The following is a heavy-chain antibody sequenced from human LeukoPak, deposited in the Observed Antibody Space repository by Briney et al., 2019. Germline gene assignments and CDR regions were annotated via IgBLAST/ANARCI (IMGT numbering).Heavy chain of an antibody. CDR2: INPSGGST. Sequence: ASVKVSCKASGYTFTSYYMHWVRQAPGQGLEWMGIINPSGGSTSYAQKFQGRVTMTRDTSTSTVYMELSSLRSEDTAVYYCARGSEYCSSTSCYGGHWFDPWGQGTLVTVSS. CDR1: GYTFTSYY. CDR3: ARGSEYCSSTSCYGGHWFDP. J-gene: IGHJ5*02. D-gene: IGHD2-2*01. V-gene: IGHV1-46*01.